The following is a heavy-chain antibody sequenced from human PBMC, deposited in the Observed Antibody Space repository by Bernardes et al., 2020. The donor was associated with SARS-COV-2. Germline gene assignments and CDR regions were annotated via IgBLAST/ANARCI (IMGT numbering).Heavy chain of an antibody. D-gene: IGHD3-10*02. V-gene: IGHV3-43*01. J-gene: IGHJ3*02. CDR1: GFIFTHYT. CDR3: AKDMFGWGLGKNGFDK. Sequence: GGSLRLSCAASGFIFTHYTIHWVRQSPEKGLEWVSLISWDGGYTSIEYSDSVKGRFTISRDNNNNYVYLQMNSVRMDDTAFYYCAKDMFGWGLGKNGFDKWGQGTKVTVSS. CDR2: ISWDGGYT.